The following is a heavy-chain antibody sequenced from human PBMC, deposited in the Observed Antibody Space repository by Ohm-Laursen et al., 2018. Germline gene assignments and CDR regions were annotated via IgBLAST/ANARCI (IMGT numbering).Heavy chain of an antibody. D-gene: IGHD1-1*01. CDR3: ARKTDWNHYYFDY. CDR1: GGSISSTSYY. Sequence: SDTLSLTCTVSGGSISSTSYYWGWIRQPLGKGLEWIGSIYYTGSTYFNPSLQSRVTISVDTSKNQFSLNLSSVTAADTAMYYCARKTDWNHYYFDYWGQGTLVTVSS. CDR2: IYYTGST. J-gene: IGHJ4*02. V-gene: IGHV4-39*01.